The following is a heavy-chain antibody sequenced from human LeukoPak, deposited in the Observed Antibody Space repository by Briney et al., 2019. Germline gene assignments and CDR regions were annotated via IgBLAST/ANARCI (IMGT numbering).Heavy chain of an antibody. CDR1: GFTFSGSV. V-gene: IGHV3-73*01. CDR3: TTTFLDYGDYDN. Sequence: PGGALRLSCAASGFTFSGSVMHWVRQASGKGLEWVGRIRSKANSYATTYAASVKGRFTISRDDSKNTAYLQMNSLKTEDTAVYYCTTTFLDYGDYDNWGQGTLVTVSS. CDR2: IRSKANSYAT. J-gene: IGHJ4*02. D-gene: IGHD4-17*01.